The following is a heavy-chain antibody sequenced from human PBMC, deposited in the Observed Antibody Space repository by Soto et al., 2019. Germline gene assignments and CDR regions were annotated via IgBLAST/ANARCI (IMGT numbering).Heavy chain of an antibody. V-gene: IGHV2-5*02. CDR1: GFSLTTSGVG. D-gene: IGHD3-3*01. J-gene: IGHJ4*02. CDR2: IYWDDDK. Sequence: QITLNESGPTQVKPRQTLTLTCTFSGFSLTTSGVGVGWFRQSPGKAPEWLALIYWDDDKRYSPSLKRRLTITQDASKNQVVLTIADLDPADTATYYCAHRVLRTVVGLVTTTAIYFDFWGQGTPVAVSS. CDR3: AHRVLRTVVGLVTTTAIYFDF.